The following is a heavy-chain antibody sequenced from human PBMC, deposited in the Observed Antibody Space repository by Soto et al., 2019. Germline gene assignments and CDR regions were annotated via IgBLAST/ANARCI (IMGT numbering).Heavy chain of an antibody. CDR2: INHSGST. Sequence: QLQLQESGPGLVKPSETLSLTCRVSDGSMNRDSSYWGWIRQPPGKGLEWIGAINHSGSTYHNLSLKGRVTMSVDASRNQSSLKLTSMTAADTAVYYCARLGGYVSVGYYYPWDSWGQRTLVTVSS. D-gene: IGHD3-22*01. CDR3: ARLGGYVSVGYYYPWDS. J-gene: IGHJ4*02. CDR1: DGSMNRDSSY. V-gene: IGHV4-39*01.